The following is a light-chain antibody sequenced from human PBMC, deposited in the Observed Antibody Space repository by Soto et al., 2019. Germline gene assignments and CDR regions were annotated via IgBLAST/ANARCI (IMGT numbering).Light chain of an antibody. V-gene: IGKV3-20*01. CDR1: QSVSSNY. CDR2: GAS. CDR3: QQYGSSRLT. J-gene: IGKJ4*01. Sequence: DIVLTQSPGTLSLSSGERATLSCRASQSVSSNYLTWYQQKPGQAPSLLIYGASSRATGIPDRFSGSESGTDFTLTISRLEPEDFAVYDCQQYGSSRLTFGGGTKVEIK.